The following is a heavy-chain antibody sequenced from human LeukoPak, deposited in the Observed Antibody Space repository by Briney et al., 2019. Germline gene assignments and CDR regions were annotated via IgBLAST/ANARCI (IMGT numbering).Heavy chain of an antibody. CDR2: IYYSGST. V-gene: IGHV4-59*01. D-gene: IGHD6-13*01. CDR3: ARGRAAAGLDY. Sequence: SETLSLTCTVSGGSISSYYWSWIRQPPGKGLEWLGYIYYSGSTNYNPSLKSRVTISVDTSKNQFSLKLSSVTAADTAVYYCARGRAAAGLDYWGQGPLVTVSS. CDR1: GGSISSYY. J-gene: IGHJ4*02.